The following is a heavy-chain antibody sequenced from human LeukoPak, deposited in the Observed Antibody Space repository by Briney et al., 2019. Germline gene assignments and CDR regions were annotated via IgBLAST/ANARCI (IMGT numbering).Heavy chain of an antibody. V-gene: IGHV3-48*01. CDR1: GFTFSSYS. J-gene: IGHJ4*02. D-gene: IGHD3-22*01. CDR2: ISSSRSTI. CDR3: ASVARPDYYDSSGYYGVFDY. Sequence: GGSLRLSCAASGFTFSSYSMNWVRQAPGKGLEWVSYISSSRSTIYYADSVKGRFTISRDNAKNSLYLQMNSLRAEDTAVYYCASVARPDYYDSSGYYGVFDYWGQGTLVTVSS.